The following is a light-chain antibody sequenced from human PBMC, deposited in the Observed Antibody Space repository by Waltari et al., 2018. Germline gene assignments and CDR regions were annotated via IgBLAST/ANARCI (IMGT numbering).Light chain of an antibody. Sequence: DIQMSQSPSSLSASVGDRVTITCRASQGITSYLNWYQQKPGKAPKLLIYYANSLASGVPSRFSGSGSGTEFTLTISSLQPEDFGTYYCQQGDSNPRTFGQGTKVEIK. J-gene: IGKJ1*01. CDR2: YAN. CDR1: QGITSY. CDR3: QQGDSNPRT. V-gene: IGKV1-39*01.